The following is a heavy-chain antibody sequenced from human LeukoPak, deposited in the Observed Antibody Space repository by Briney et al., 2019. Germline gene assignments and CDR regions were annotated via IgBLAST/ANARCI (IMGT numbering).Heavy chain of an antibody. CDR3: AREERELLIFDY. D-gene: IGHD1-26*01. V-gene: IGHV4-59*12. CDR1: GGSISSYY. Sequence: SETLSLTCTVSGGSISSYYWSWIRQPPGKGLEWIGYIYYSGSTNYNPSLKSRVTISVDTSKNQFSLKLSSVTAADTAVYYCAREERELLIFDYWGQGTLVTVSS. J-gene: IGHJ4*02. CDR2: IYYSGST.